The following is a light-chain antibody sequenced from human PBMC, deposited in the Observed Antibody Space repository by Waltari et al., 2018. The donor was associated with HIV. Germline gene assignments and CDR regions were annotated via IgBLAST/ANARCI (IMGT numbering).Light chain of an antibody. Sequence: QSVLTQPSSASGTPGQRVAISCSGGGSHIASNTLNWYQQLPGTAPKPLVYSNNRRPSGVPDRISGSKSGTSASLAISGLQSEDEADYYCAAWDDSLNGWVFGGGTKLTVL. CDR1: GSHIASNT. CDR3: AAWDDSLNGWV. V-gene: IGLV1-44*01. CDR2: SNN. J-gene: IGLJ3*02.